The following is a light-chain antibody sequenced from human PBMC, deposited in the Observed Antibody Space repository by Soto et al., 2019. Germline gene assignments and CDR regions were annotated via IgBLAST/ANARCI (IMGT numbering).Light chain of an antibody. CDR1: SSDVGTYDL. CDR3: SSYAGRGVGV. Sequence: QSALTQPASVSGSPGQSITISCTGTSSDVGTYDLVSWYQQHPGEAPKLLIYEVTERPSGVSIRFSGSKSDYTASLTISGLQAEDEAYYYCSSYAGRGVGVFGGGTKLTVL. J-gene: IGLJ2*01. CDR2: EVT. V-gene: IGLV2-23*02.